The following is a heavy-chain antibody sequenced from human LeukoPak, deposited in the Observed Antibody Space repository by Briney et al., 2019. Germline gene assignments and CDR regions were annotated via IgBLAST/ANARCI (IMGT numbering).Heavy chain of an antibody. V-gene: IGHV4-31*03. D-gene: IGHD3-16*01. CDR3: AREYDYVWGSYEP. J-gene: IGHJ5*02. CDR2: IYYSGST. CDR1: GGSISSGGYY. Sequence: PSQTLSLTCTVSGGSISSGGYYWSWIRQHPGKGLEWIGYIYYSGSTYYNPSLKSRFTISVETSKNQFSLKLSSVTAADTAVYYCAREYDYVWGSYEPWGQGTLVTVSS.